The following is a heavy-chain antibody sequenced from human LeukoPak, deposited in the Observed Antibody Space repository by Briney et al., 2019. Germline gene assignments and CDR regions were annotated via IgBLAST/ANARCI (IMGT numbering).Heavy chain of an antibody. D-gene: IGHD3-9*01. CDR3: VIVRGYFDSRGSDY. CDR2: TTNNGGNT. V-gene: IGHV3-64D*06. Sequence: GGSLRLSCSASGFTFSSYTIHWFRKAPGKGLDFVPATTNNGGNTYYADSVKGRFTFSRDNSKNPVYLQMCSLRAEDTAEYYCVIVRGYFDSRGSDYWGQGTLVTVSS. J-gene: IGHJ4*02. CDR1: GFTFSSYT.